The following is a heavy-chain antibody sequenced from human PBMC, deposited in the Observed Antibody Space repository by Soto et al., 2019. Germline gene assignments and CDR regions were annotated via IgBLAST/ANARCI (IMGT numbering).Heavy chain of an antibody. CDR2: ISWNSGSI. CDR1: GLTFADYA. J-gene: IGHJ4*02. Sequence: GGSLRLSCAASGLTFADYAMHWVRQAPGKGLEWVSGISWNSGSIGYADSVKGRFTISRDNAKNSLYLQMNSLRAEDTALYYCAKDSTIFGVVTSYYFDYWGQGTLVTVSS. D-gene: IGHD3-3*01. CDR3: AKDSTIFGVVTSYYFDY. V-gene: IGHV3-9*01.